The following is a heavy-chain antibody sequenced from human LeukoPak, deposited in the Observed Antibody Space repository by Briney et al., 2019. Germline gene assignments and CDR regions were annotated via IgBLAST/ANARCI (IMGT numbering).Heavy chain of an antibody. CDR1: GFTLSGYG. CDR2: ISGSGGST. V-gene: IGHV3-23*01. CDR3: ARVLRYCSGGNCYSGGLGYMDV. Sequence: PGGSLRLSCAASGFTLSGYGMSWVRQAPGKGLDWVSAISGSGGSTYYADSVKGRFTISRDNSKNTLYLQMNSLRAEDTAVYYCARVLRYCSGGNCYSGGLGYMDVWGKGTTVTISS. J-gene: IGHJ6*03. D-gene: IGHD2-15*01.